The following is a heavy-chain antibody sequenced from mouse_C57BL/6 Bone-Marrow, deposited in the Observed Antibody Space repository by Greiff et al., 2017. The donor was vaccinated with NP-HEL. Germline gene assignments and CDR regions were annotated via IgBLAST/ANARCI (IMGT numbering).Heavy chain of an antibody. Sequence: VQLQQSGAELAKPGASVKLSCKASGYTFTSYWMHWVKQRPGQGLEWIGYINPSSGYTKYNQKFKDKATLTADKSSSTAYMQLSSLTYEDSAVYYGARTPRIYYYGSTYAMDYWGQGTSVTVSS. CDR2: INPSSGYT. J-gene: IGHJ4*01. CDR3: ARTPRIYYYGSTYAMDY. D-gene: IGHD1-1*01. V-gene: IGHV1-7*01. CDR1: GYTFTSYW.